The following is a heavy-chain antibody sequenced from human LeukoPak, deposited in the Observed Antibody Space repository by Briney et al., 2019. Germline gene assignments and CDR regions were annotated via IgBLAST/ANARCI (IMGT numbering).Heavy chain of an antibody. D-gene: IGHD2-21*02. Sequence: PGGSLRLSCAISGFDFTAHWMSWVRQAPGKRPEWVANIKHDGSEKYYVDSVKGRFTISRDYAKDSVYLQMNSLRVDDTAVYYCARTRVVTRGGYWYFDVWGRGTLVTVSS. CDR1: GFDFTAHW. CDR3: ARTRVVTRGGYWYFDV. J-gene: IGHJ2*01. V-gene: IGHV3-7*01. CDR2: IKHDGSEK.